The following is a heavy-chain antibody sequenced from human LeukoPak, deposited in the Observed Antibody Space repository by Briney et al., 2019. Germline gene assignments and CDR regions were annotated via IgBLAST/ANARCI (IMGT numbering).Heavy chain of an antibody. CDR2: IYYSGSS. D-gene: IGHD5-24*01. Sequence: SETLSLTCTVSGGSISSYYWSWIRQPPGKGLEWIGYIYYSGSSNYYPSLKSRGTISVDTSKNQFSLKLSSVSAADTAVYYCARHATDGYNSGRFDPWGEGTLVTVSS. J-gene: IGHJ5*02. V-gene: IGHV4-59*08. CDR3: ARHATDGYNSGRFDP. CDR1: GGSISSYY.